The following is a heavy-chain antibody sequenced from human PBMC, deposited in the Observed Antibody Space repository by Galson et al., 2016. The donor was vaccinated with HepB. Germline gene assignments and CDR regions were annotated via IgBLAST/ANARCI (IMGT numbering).Heavy chain of an antibody. D-gene: IGHD3-22*01. V-gene: IGHV5-51*01. J-gene: IGHJ6*02. Sequence: QSGAEVKKPGESVKISCKGSGYSFTDYWIAWVRQMPGKGLDLMGIIYPGDSDTRYSPSFQGQVTISAATSASIAYLQWSSLKASDTAIYYCAIPGYYDNSGYYFHYYGMDVWGQGTTITVSS. CDR2: IYPGDSDT. CDR3: AIPGYYDNSGYYFHYYGMDV. CDR1: GYSFTDYW.